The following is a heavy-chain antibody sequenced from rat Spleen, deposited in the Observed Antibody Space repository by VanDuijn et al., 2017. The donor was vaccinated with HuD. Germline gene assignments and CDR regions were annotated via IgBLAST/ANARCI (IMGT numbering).Heavy chain of an antibody. J-gene: IGHJ2*01. CDR2: ISTCGGNT. V-gene: IGHV5S13*01. Sequence: EVQLVESGGGLVQPGRSLKLSCEASGFTFSNYDMAWVRQAPTKGLEWIASISTCGGNTYYRAPVKGRFTIYRDNAKNTQYLQMDSLRSEDTATYYCARHGYRYNSDYFDYGGQGVMVTVSS. CDR3: ARHGYRYNSDYFDY. CDR1: GFTFSNYD. D-gene: IGHD1-5*01.